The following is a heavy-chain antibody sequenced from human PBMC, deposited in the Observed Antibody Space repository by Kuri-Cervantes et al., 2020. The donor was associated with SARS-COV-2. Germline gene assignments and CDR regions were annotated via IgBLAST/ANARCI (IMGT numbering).Heavy chain of an antibody. J-gene: IGHJ4*02. CDR2: IYYSGST. V-gene: IGHV4-39*01. CDR1: GGSISSSSYY. CDR3: ASDHIAVAGTGDY. D-gene: IGHD6-19*01. Sequence: ESLKISCTVSGGSISSSSYYWGWIRQPPGKGLEWIGSIYYSGSTYYNPSLKSRVTISVDTSKNQFSLKLSSVTAADTAVYYCASDHIAVAGTGDYWGQGTLVTVSS.